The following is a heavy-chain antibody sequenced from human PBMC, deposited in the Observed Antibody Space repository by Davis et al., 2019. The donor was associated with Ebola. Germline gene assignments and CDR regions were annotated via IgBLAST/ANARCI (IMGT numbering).Heavy chain of an antibody. Sequence: PGGSLRLSCTVSGVSITTHFWTWIRQSPGKGLEWIGYTYSGGSAKLSPSLRSRATISVDTSKNQFSLRLTSVTAADTAVYYCARTPSYGSGWYVYYYGMDVWGQGTTVTVSS. V-gene: IGHV4-59*11. CDR3: ARTPSYGSGWYVYYYGMDV. CDR1: GVSITTHF. D-gene: IGHD3-10*01. J-gene: IGHJ6*02. CDR2: TYSGGSA.